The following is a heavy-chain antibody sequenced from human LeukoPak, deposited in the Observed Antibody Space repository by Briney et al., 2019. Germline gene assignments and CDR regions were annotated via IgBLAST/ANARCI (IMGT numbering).Heavy chain of an antibody. CDR1: GFIVSNNY. Sequence: GSLRLSCAASGFIVSNNYMSWVRQPPGKGLEWIGYIYYSGSTNYNPSLKSRVTISVDTSKNQFSLKLSSVTAADTAVYYCARAAYCGGDCYYFDYWGQGTLVTVSS. CDR2: IYYSGST. D-gene: IGHD2-21*02. CDR3: ARAAYCGGDCYYFDY. J-gene: IGHJ4*02. V-gene: IGHV4-59*02.